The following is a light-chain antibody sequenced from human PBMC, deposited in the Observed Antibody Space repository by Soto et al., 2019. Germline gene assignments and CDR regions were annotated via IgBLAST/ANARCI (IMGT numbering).Light chain of an antibody. CDR2: ASS. J-gene: IGKJ2*01. V-gene: IGKV1-6*01. Sequence: QITQSPSSLAAFVGDRGTINCRARQGIKKYVAWYQQKPGKAPKLLIYASSSLQSGVPPRFSGSGSGTDFTLTISSLQPEDFATYYCLQDYNYPYTFGQGTKLEIK. CDR1: QGIKKY. CDR3: LQDYNYPYT.